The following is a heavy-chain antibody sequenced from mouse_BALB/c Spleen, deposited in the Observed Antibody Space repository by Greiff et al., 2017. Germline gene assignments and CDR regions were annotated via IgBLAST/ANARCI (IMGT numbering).Heavy chain of an antibody. Sequence: EVKLVESGGDLVKPGGSLKLSCAASGFTFSSYGMSWVRQTPDKRLEWVATISSGGSYTYYPDSVKGRFTISRDNAKNTLYLQMSSLKSEDTAMYYCARSTMVTTYYFDYWGQGTTLTVSS. CDR1: GFTFSSYG. CDR3: ARSTMVTTYYFDY. CDR2: ISSGGSYT. V-gene: IGHV5-6*01. D-gene: IGHD2-1*01. J-gene: IGHJ2*01.